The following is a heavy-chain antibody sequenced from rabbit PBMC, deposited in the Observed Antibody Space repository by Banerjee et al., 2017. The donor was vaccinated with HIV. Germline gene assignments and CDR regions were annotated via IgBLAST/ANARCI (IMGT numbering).Heavy chain of an antibody. CDR2: INASTGKP. D-gene: IGHD1-1*01. CDR1: GFSFSDRDV. Sequence: QEQLEESGGGLVQPEGSLTLTCKASGFSFSDRDVMCWVRQAPGKGLQWIACINASTGKPVYATWASGRFTISRTSSTTVTLRMTSLTAADTATYFCARDLVGVIGWNFYLWGPGTLVTVS. J-gene: IGHJ4*01. CDR3: ARDLVGVIGWNFYL. V-gene: IGHV1S45*01.